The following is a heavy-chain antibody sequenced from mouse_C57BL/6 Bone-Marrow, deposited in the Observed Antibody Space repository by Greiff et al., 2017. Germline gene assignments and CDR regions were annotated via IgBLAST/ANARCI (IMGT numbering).Heavy chain of an antibody. CDR2: INPNNGGT. CDR1: GYTFTDYY. J-gene: IGHJ1*03. Sequence: VQLQQSGPELVKPGASVKISCKASGYTFTDYYMNWVKQSHGKSLEWIGDINPNNGGTSYNQKFKGKATLTVDKSSSTAYMELRSLTSEDSAVYYGSGAYQGYFDVWGTGTTVTVSS. CDR3: SGAYQGYFDV. D-gene: IGHD2-10*01. V-gene: IGHV1-26*01.